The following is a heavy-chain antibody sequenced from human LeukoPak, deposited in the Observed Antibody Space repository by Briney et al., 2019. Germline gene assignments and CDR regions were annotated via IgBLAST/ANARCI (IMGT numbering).Heavy chain of an antibody. Sequence: GGSLRLSCAASGFTFDDYAMHWVRQAPGKGLEWVSLISWDGGSTYYADSVKGRFTISRDNSKNSLYLQMNSLRAEDTALYYCAKDINTRPRYYDFWSGYYGEYYYYYMDVWGKGTTVTVSS. J-gene: IGHJ6*03. CDR1: GFTFDDYA. D-gene: IGHD3-3*01. V-gene: IGHV3-43D*03. CDR3: AKDINTRPRYYDFWSGYYGEYYYYYMDV. CDR2: ISWDGGST.